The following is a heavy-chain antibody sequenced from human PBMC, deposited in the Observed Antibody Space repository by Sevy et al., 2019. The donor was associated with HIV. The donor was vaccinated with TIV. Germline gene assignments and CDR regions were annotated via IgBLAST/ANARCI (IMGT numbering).Heavy chain of an antibody. D-gene: IGHD3-3*01. J-gene: IGHJ4*02. CDR1: GFTFGTYG. V-gene: IGHV3-33*08. Sequence: GSLRLSCAASGFTFGTYGMYWVRQTPGKGLEWVANIWFDGSNEDYAVSVKGRFTISRDNSKNTLFLQMNSLRPEDTAVYYCAREDFVRSLDYWGQGTLVTVSS. CDR3: AREDFVRSLDY. CDR2: IWFDGSNE.